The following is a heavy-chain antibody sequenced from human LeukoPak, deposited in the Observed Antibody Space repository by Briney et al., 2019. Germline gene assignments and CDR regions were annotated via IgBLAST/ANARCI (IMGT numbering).Heavy chain of an antibody. V-gene: IGHV3-7*01. CDR3: ARGIDYGWFDP. CDR2: IKQDGSER. J-gene: IGHJ5*02. CDR1: GFIFSNYG. D-gene: IGHD4-17*01. Sequence: PGGSLRLSCAASGFIFSNYGMSWVRQAPGKRLEWVAHIKQDGSERFYMDSVKGRFTISRDNANNSLHLQMNSLRAEDTGVFYCARGIDYGWFDPWGQGTLVTVSS.